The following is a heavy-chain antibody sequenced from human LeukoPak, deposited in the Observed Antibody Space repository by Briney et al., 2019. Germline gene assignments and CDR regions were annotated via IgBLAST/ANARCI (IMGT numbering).Heavy chain of an antibody. CDR1: GFTFSSYA. Sequence: PGGSLRLSCAASGFTFSSYAMSWVRRAPGKGLEWVSAISGSGGSTYYADSVKGRFTISRDNSKNTLYLQMNSLRAEDTAVYYCAKGVRAIFGVVNNWFDPWGQGTLVTVSS. CDR2: ISGSGGST. J-gene: IGHJ5*02. CDR3: AKGVRAIFGVVNNWFDP. V-gene: IGHV3-23*01. D-gene: IGHD3-3*01.